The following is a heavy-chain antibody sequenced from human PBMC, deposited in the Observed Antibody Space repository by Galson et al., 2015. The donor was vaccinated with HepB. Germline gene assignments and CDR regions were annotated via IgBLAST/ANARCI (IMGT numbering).Heavy chain of an antibody. CDR2: ISYDGNNK. V-gene: IGHV3-30*18. CDR1: GFTFSSYD. Sequence: SLRLSCAASGFTFSSYDMHWVRQAPGKGLQWLAVISYDGNNKYYADSVKGRFTISRDNSKNTLYLQMNTLRADDTAVYYCAKPGGDNSGYDSFDYWVRNYYFDFWGQGSLVTVSS. CDR3: AKPGGDNSGYDSFDYWVRNYYFDF. D-gene: IGHD3-22*01. J-gene: IGHJ4*02.